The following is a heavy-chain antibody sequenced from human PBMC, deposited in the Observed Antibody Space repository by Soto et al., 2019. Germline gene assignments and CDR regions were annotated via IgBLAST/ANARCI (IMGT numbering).Heavy chain of an antibody. CDR2: VYYTGST. J-gene: IGHJ4*02. D-gene: IGHD3-22*01. Sequence: SETLSLTCTVSGDSISTFYWGWMRQSPGKELEWIGYVYYTGSTNYNPSLKSRVTISVDRSKNQFSLKLTSANAADAAVYYCARDRTVRNYADDSSDYFYFFDYWGQGTQVTVSS. V-gene: IGHV4-59*01. CDR1: GDSISTFY. CDR3: ARDRTVRNYADDSSDYFYFFDY.